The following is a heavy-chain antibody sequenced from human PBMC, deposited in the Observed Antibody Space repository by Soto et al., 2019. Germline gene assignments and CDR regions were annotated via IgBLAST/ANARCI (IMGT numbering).Heavy chain of an antibody. CDR2: INHSGST. CDR1: GGSFSGYY. CDR3: ARAYCSGGSCYRDYYYMDV. Sequence: SETLSLTCAVYGGSFSGYYWSWIRQPPGKGLEWIGEINHSGSTNYNPSLKSRATISVDTSKNQFSLKLSSVTAADTAVYYCARAYCSGGSCYRDYYYMDVWGKGTTVTVSS. D-gene: IGHD2-15*01. J-gene: IGHJ6*03. V-gene: IGHV4-34*01.